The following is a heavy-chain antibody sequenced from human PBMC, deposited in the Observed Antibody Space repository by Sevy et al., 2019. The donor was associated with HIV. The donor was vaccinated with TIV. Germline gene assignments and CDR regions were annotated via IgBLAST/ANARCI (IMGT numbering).Heavy chain of an antibody. Sequence: GGSLRLSCAASGFTFSSYAMHWVRQAPGKGLEWVAVISYDGSNKYYADSVKGRFTTSRDNSKNTLYLQMNSLRAEDTAVYYCASSGVGATSRAYYFDYWGQGTLVTVSS. V-gene: IGHV3-30-3*01. CDR1: GFTFSSYA. J-gene: IGHJ4*02. CDR3: ASSGVGATSRAYYFDY. CDR2: ISYDGSNK. D-gene: IGHD1-26*01.